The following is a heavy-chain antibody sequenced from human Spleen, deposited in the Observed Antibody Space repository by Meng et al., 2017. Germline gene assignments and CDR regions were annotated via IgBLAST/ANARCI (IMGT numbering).Heavy chain of an antibody. D-gene: IGHD6-6*01. CDR1: GFSLSTRGVG. Sequence: QITLKESGPTLVKPTQTLTLSCTVSGFSLSTRGVGVGWIRPPPGKALDWLAPIYWNYTRYSPSMNSRLTISKDTSKNQVVLTMTNMDHVDTATYYCAHSEDSSTYSGGFFFDQWGQGILVTVSS. V-gene: IGHV2-5*01. CDR2: IYWNYT. J-gene: IGHJ4*02. CDR3: AHSEDSSTYSGGFFFDQ.